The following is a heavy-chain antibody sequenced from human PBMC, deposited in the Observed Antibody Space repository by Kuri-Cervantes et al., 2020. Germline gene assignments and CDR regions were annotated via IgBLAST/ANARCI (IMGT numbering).Heavy chain of an antibody. D-gene: IGHD6-6*01. CDR2: ISWNSGGI. Sequence: GGSLRLSCAASGLTFDDYGMSWVRQAPGKGLQWVSGISWNSGGIGHADSVKGRFTISRDNAKNSLYLQMNSLRAEDTALYYCAKDLTYRSSSGFDNWGQGTLVTVSS. V-gene: IGHV3-9*01. J-gene: IGHJ4*02. CDR3: AKDLTYRSSSGFDN. CDR1: GLTFDDYG.